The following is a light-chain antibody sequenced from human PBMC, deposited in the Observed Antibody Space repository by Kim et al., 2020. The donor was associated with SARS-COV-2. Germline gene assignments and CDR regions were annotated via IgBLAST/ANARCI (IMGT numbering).Light chain of an antibody. Sequence: PGNRTALAGRASQSVRSILAWYQQRPGQAPRLLIDGASTRAAGVPARFSGSGSGTEFTLTISSLQSEDFAVYYCQHYNDWPPTWTFAQGTKVDIK. J-gene: IGKJ1*01. CDR3: QHYNDWPPTWT. V-gene: IGKV3-15*01. CDR2: GAS. CDR1: QSVRSI.